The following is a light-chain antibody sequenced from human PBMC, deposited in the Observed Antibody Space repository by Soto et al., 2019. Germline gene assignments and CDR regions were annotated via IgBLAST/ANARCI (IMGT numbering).Light chain of an antibody. J-gene: IGLJ1*01. V-gene: IGLV1-44*01. CDR3: AAWDGSLNVYV. Sequence: QSVLTQPPSASGTPGQRVTISCSGSSSSIGSNSVNWYQQLPRMAPKVLIYTNNQRPSGVPDRFSGSKSGTSASLAISGLQSEDEADYYCAAWDGSLNVYVFGTGTKLTVL. CDR2: TNN. CDR1: SSSIGSNS.